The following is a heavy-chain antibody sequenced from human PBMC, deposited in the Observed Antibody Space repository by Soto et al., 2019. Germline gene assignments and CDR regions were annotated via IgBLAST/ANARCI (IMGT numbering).Heavy chain of an antibody. CDR1: GFTFSSYA. V-gene: IGHV3-23*01. CDR2: ISGSGGST. CDR3: AKLRSSYYYYGMDV. J-gene: IGHJ6*02. Sequence: GGSLRLSCAASGFTFSSYAMSWVRQAPGKGLEWVSAISGSGGSTYYADSVKGRFTISRDNSKNTLYLQMNSLRAEDTAVYYCAKLRSSYYYYGMDVWGQGTTVTVSS. D-gene: IGHD3-10*01.